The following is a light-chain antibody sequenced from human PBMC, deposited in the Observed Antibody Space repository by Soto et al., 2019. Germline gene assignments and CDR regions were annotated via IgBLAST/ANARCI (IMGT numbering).Light chain of an antibody. CDR1: SSDVGGYNY. CDR3: SSYTSSSTLENV. Sequence: QSALTQPASVSGSPGQSITISCTGTSSDVGGYNYVSWYQQHPGKAPKLMIYDVSNRPSGVSNRFSGSKSGNTASLTISGLQAEDEADYYCSSYTSSSTLENVFGTGIKLTVL. V-gene: IGLV2-14*01. CDR2: DVS. J-gene: IGLJ1*01.